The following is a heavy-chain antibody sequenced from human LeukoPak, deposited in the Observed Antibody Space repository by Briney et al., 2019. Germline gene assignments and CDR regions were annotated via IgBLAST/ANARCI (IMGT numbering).Heavy chain of an antibody. V-gene: IGHV3-49*03. CDR2: IRSKAYGGTT. CDR3: TRDRVGAGWFYFDY. D-gene: IGHD3-10*01. J-gene: IGHJ4*02. CDR1: GFIFGDYG. Sequence: PGGSLRLSCTASGFIFGDYGMSWFRQAPGKGLEWVGFIRSKAYGGTTEYAASVKGRFTISRDDSKSIAYLQMNSLKTEDTAVYYCTRDRVGAGWFYFDYWGQGTLVTVSS.